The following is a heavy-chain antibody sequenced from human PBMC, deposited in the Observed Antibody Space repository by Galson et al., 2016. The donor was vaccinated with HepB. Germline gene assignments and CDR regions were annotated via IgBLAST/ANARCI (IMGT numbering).Heavy chain of an antibody. CDR3: ASLGSRGSFSRGLY. J-gene: IGHJ4*02. V-gene: IGHV3-33*01. CDR1: GFTFSSYG. Sequence: SLRLSCAASGFTFSSYGMHWVRQAPGKGLEWVAVIGDDGSNEYYADAVKGRFTIFRDNSKNTLYLQMNSLRAEDSAVYYCASLGSRGSFSRGLYWGQGTLVTVSS. D-gene: IGHD3-16*01. CDR2: IGDDGSNE.